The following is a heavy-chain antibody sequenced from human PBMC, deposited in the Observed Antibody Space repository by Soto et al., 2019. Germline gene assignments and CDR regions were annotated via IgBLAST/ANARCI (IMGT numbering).Heavy chain of an antibody. CDR3: ARDTGDGTFDY. CDR2: INAGYGNT. J-gene: IGHJ4*02. V-gene: IGHV1-3*01. D-gene: IGHD7-27*01. CDR1: GYTFSSYA. Sequence: ASVKVSCKASGYTFSSYAMHWVRQAPGQRLEWMGWINAGYGNTKSSQKFQDRVTISRDTSASTAYMELTSLRSEDTAVYYCARDTGDGTFDYWGQGTLVTVSS.